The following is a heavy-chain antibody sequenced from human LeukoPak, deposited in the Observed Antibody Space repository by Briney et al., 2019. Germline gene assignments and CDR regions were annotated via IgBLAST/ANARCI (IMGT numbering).Heavy chain of an antibody. CDR1: GYTFTGYY. J-gene: IGHJ4*02. D-gene: IGHD4-23*01. Sequence: ASVKVSCKASGYTFTGYYMHWVRQAPGQGLEWMGWINPNSGGTNYAQKFQGRVTMTRDTSISTAYMELSRLRSDDTAVYYCARDLFSDYGGNPWLWGQGTLVTVSS. V-gene: IGHV1-2*02. CDR3: ARDLFSDYGGNPWL. CDR2: INPNSGGT.